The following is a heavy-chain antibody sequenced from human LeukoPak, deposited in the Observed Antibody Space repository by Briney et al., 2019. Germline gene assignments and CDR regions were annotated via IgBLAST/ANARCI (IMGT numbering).Heavy chain of an antibody. V-gene: IGHV3-66*01. D-gene: IGHD3-3*01. J-gene: IGHJ6*02. CDR3: ARGVSLRFLEWLPYYSMDV. Sequence: GGSLRLSCAASGFTVSSNYMSWVRQAPGKGLEWVSDIYSGGSTYYADSVKGRFTISRDNSKNTLYLQMNSLRAEDTAVYYCARGVSLRFLEWLPYYSMDVWGQGTTVTVSS. CDR1: GFTVSSNY. CDR2: IYSGGST.